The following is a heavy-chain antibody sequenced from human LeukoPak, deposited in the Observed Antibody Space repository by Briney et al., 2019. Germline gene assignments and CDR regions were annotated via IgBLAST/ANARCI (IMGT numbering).Heavy chain of an antibody. Sequence: GGSLRLSCAASGFTFSSYAMHWVRQAPGKGLEWVAVISYDGSNKYYADSVKGRFTISRDNSKNTLYLQMNSLRAEDTAVYFCVRGPLANCGGDCYVFDHWGQGTLVTVSS. D-gene: IGHD2-21*02. CDR2: ISYDGSNK. CDR1: GFTFSSYA. J-gene: IGHJ4*02. V-gene: IGHV3-30*07. CDR3: VRGPLANCGGDCYVFDH.